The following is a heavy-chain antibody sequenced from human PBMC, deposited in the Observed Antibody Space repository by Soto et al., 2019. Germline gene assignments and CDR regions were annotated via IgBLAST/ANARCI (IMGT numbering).Heavy chain of an antibody. V-gene: IGHV3-23*01. CDR1: GFTFSSYA. CDR3: AKDLYRGSDHTLEC. D-gene: IGHD1-26*01. J-gene: IGHJ4*02. CDR2: ISSSGGST. Sequence: EVQLLESGGGLVQPGGSLRLSCAASGFTFSSYAMSWVRQAPGKRLEWVSGISSSGGSTYYADSVKGRFTISRDNSKNTLHLQMNCLRAEDTAVYYCAKDLYRGSDHTLECWGQGTLVTVSS.